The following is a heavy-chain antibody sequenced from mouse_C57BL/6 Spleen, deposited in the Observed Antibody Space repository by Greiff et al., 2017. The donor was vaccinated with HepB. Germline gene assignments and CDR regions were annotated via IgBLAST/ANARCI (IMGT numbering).Heavy chain of an antibody. V-gene: IGHV5-17*01. CDR1: GFTFSDYG. CDR2: ISSGSSTI. J-gene: IGHJ2*01. Sequence: DVMLVESGGGLVKPGGSLKLSCAASGFTFSDYGMHWVRQAPEKGLEWVAYISSGSSTIYYADTVKGRFTISRDNAKNTLFLQMTSLRSEDTAMYYCARSSYGGFDYWGQGTTLTVSS. CDR3: ARSSYGGFDY. D-gene: IGHD1-1*01.